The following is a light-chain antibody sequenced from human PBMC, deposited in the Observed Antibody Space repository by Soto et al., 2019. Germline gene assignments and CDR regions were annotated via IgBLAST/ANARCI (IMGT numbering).Light chain of an antibody. Sequence: DTQMTQSPSSLSVSVGDRVTITCRASQSIASFLHWYQQKPGEAPQLLIYASFNLQSGVPSRFSGSGSGTDFTLTISSLQPEDFATYYCQQSYGSPYTFGQGTKVEIK. CDR3: QQSYGSPYT. CDR1: QSIASF. CDR2: ASF. J-gene: IGKJ2*01. V-gene: IGKV1-39*01.